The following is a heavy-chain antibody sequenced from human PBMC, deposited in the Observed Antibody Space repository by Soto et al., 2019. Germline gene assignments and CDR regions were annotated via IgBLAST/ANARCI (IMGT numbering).Heavy chain of an antibody. D-gene: IGHD4-17*01. CDR1: GGSINSDGHY. Sequence: QVQLQESGLGLLKPSQTLTLTCSVSGGSINSDGHYWSWIRQVPGKGLEWLGYIYSSGSSDYNPYLKSRLTISLDTSKNQFSLRVTSLTATDTAVYYCAADTQNVDLGDYSAAFDIWGQGTMVTVSS. CDR2: IYSSGSS. CDR3: AADTQNVDLGDYSAAFDI. J-gene: IGHJ3*02. V-gene: IGHV4-31*02.